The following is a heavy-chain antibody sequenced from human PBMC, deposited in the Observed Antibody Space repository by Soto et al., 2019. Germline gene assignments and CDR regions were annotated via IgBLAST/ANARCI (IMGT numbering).Heavy chain of an antibody. J-gene: IGHJ4*02. CDR2: IYSGGST. D-gene: IGHD3-10*01. V-gene: IGHV3-53*01. CDR1: GFTVSSNY. CDR3: ARASSYYYGSGKSPASYYFDY. Sequence: GGSLRLSCAASGFTVSSNYMSWVRQAPGKGLEWVSVIYSGGSTYYADSVKGRFTISRDNSKNTLYLQMNSLRAEDTAVYYCARASSYYYGSGKSPASYYFDYWGQGTLVTVSS.